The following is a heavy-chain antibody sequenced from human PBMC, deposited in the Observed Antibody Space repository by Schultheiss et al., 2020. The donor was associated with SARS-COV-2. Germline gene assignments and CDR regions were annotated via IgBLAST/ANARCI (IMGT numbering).Heavy chain of an antibody. CDR1: GFTFSSYA. V-gene: IGHV3-20*04. CDR3: ARELDYGDSSLDY. J-gene: IGHJ4*02. CDR2: LSWNSAKT. D-gene: IGHD4-17*01. Sequence: GGSLRLSCAASGFTFSSYAMSWVRQAPGKGLEWVSGLSWNSAKTVYADSVKGRFTISRDNGKNSLFLQMNSLKPEDTAVYYCARELDYGDSSLDYWGQGTLGTVSS.